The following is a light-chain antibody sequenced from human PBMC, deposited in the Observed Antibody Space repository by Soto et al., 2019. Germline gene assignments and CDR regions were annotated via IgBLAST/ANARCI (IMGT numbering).Light chain of an antibody. J-gene: IGKJ1*01. CDR3: QQYNNWPPET. V-gene: IGKV3D-15*01. Sequence: MTRSPSSVSASVGDRVTSTCRASQGISSYLAWYQQKPGQAPRLLMYGASSRATGIPERFSGSGSGTEFTLTISSLQSEDFAVYYCQQYNNWPPETFGQGTKVDIK. CDR1: QGISSY. CDR2: GAS.